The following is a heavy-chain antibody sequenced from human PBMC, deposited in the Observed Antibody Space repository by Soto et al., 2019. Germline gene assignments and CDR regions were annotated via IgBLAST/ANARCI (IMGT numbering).Heavy chain of an antibody. V-gene: IGHV1-69*13. J-gene: IGHJ4*02. CDR3: ARSGGLDRDFNY. Sequence: SVKVSCKASGCTFSSDSFSWVRQAPGQGLEWMGGIIPMFDTPIYAQKFQDRVTITADESTSTAYMQLSSMRSGDTAVYYCARSGGLDRDFNYWGQGSLGTVSS. CDR2: IIPMFDTP. D-gene: IGHD2-15*01. CDR1: GCTFSSDS.